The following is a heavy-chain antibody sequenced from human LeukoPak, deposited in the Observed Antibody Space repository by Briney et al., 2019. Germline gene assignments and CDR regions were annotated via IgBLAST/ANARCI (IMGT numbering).Heavy chain of an antibody. V-gene: IGHV1-69*13. CDR3: ARARRIAVAGTGWFDP. CDR2: IIPIFGTA. D-gene: IGHD6-19*01. CDR1: GGTFSSYA. Sequence: ASVKVSCKASGGTFSSYAISWVRQAPGQGLEWMGGIIPIFGTANYAQKFQGRVTITADESTSTAYMELSRLRSDDTAVYYCARARRIAVAGTGWFDPWGQGTLVTVSS. J-gene: IGHJ5*02.